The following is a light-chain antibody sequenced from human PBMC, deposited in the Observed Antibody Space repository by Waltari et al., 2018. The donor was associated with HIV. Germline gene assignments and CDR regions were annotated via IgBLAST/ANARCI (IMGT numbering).Light chain of an antibody. V-gene: IGLV1-47*01. Sequence: SVLTQPPSASATPGQRVTISYSGSSSNIESNYVYCYPHLPGTATKRLVYRNKQRPSGVPDRFSGSKSGTSASLAISGLRSEDEADYYCAAWGDSLTSFVFGTGTKVTVL. J-gene: IGLJ1*01. CDR2: RNK. CDR1: SSNIESNY. CDR3: AAWGDSLTSFV.